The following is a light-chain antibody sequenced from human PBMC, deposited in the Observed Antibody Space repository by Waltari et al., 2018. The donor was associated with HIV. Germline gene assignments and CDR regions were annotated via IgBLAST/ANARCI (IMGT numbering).Light chain of an antibody. CDR3: ATWDDNVSAYV. V-gene: IGLV1-36*01. J-gene: IGLJ1*01. CDR2: SDD. CDR1: SSNIGNYA. Sequence: QSVLTQPPSVSAVPGQRVTIFCSGGSSNIGNYAVSWYQHVPGEAPNFVMYSDDLLTTGVSDRFSASKSGTSASLSISGLQPEDEADYYCATWDDNVSAYVFGPGTWVTVL.